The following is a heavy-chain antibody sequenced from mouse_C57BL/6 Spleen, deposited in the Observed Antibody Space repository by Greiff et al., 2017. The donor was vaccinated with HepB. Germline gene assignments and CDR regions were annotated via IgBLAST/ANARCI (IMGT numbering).Heavy chain of an antibody. CDR3: SRGLIYDGYPYAMDY. CDR1: GYAFSSSW. CDR2: IYPGDGDT. D-gene: IGHD2-3*01. V-gene: IGHV1-82*01. J-gene: IGHJ4*01. Sequence: QVQLKESGPELVKPGASVKISCKASGYAFSSSWMNWVKQRPGKGLEWIGRIYPGDGDTNYNGKFKGKATLTADKSSSTAYMQLSSLTSEDSAVYVCSRGLIYDGYPYAMDYWGQGTSVTVSS.